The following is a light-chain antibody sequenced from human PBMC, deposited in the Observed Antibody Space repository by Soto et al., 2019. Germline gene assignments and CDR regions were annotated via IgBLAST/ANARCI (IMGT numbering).Light chain of an antibody. Sequence: DIQMTQSPSSVSASVGDRVTITCRASQGLNSWLTWYQQKPGRPPKLLIFAASILQSGVPSRFSGSGSGTEFALTISSLQPEDVATYYCQQGNAFPRTFGQGTKVDIK. CDR3: QQGNAFPRT. CDR2: AAS. CDR1: QGLNSW. V-gene: IGKV1-12*01. J-gene: IGKJ1*01.